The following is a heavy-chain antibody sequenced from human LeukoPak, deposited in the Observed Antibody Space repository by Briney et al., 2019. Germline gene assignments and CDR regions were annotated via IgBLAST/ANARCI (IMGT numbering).Heavy chain of an antibody. CDR2: ISYDGSNK. D-gene: IGHD4-17*01. Sequence: GGSLRLSCAASGFTFSSYAMHWVRQAPGKGLEWVAVISYDGSNKYYADSVKGRFTISRDNSKNTLYLQMNSLRAEDTAVYYCARLRSYYFDYWGQGTLVTASS. V-gene: IGHV3-30*04. CDR3: ARLRSYYFDY. CDR1: GFTFSSYA. J-gene: IGHJ4*02.